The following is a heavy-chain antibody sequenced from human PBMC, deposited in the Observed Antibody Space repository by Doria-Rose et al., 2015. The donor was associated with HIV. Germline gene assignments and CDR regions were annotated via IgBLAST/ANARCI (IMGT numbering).Heavy chain of an antibody. CDR2: SFSDDER. CDR3: ARIKSSRWYHKYYFDF. D-gene: IGHD6-13*01. J-gene: IGHJ4*02. Sequence: ESGPVLVKPTETLTLTCTVSGVSLSSPGMGVSWIRQPPGKALEWLANSFSDDERSYKTSLKSRLTITRGTYKSQVVLTMTDMDPVDTATYYCARIKSSRWYHKYYFDFWGQGTLVIVSA. V-gene: IGHV2-26*01. CDR1: GVSLSSPGMG.